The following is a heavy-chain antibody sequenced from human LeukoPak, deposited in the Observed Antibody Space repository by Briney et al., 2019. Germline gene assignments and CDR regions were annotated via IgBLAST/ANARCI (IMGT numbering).Heavy chain of an antibody. D-gene: IGHD6-19*01. V-gene: IGHV1-2*02. CDR2: INPNSGGT. Sequence: ASVKVSCKASGYTFTGYYMHWVRQAPGQGLEWMGWINPNSGGTNYAQKFQGRVTMTRDTSISTAYMELSRLRSDDTAVYYCEAIAVAGYYFDYWGRGTLVTVSS. CDR1: GYTFTGYY. CDR3: EAIAVAGYYFDY. J-gene: IGHJ4*02.